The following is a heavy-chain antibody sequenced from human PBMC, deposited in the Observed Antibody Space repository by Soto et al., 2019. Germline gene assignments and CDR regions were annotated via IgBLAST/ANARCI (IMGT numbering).Heavy chain of an antibody. Sequence: QVQLVESGGGVVQPGRSLRLSCAASGFTFSTYGMHWVRQAPGKGLEWVAVISYDGSNKYYADSVKGRFTISRDNSKNTLYLQMSSLRAEDTAVYYCAKGFSYSVIDSRGQGTLVTVSS. CDR1: GFTFSTYG. CDR2: ISYDGSNK. D-gene: IGHD5-18*01. CDR3: AKGFSYSVIDS. J-gene: IGHJ4*02. V-gene: IGHV3-30*18.